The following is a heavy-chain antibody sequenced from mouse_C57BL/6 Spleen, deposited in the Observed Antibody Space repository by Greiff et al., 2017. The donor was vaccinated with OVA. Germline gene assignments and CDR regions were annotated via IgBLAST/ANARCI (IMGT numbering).Heavy chain of an antibody. D-gene: IGHD1-1*01. CDR3: ARDYYGSSRYWYFDV. CDR2: INPNNGGT. V-gene: IGHV1-22*01. CDR1: GYTFTDYN. J-gene: IGHJ1*03. Sequence: VQLQQSGPELVKPGASVKMSCKASGYTFTDYNMHWVKQSHGKSLEWIGYINPNNGGTSYNQKFKGKATLTVNKSSSTAYMELRSLTSEDSAVYYCARDYYGSSRYWYFDVWGTGTTVTVSS.